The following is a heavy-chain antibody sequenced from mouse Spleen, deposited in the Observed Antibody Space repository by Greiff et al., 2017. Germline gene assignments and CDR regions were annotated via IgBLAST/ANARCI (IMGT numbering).Heavy chain of an antibody. CDR3: ARVQLGLRSDAMDY. D-gene: IGHD3-1*01. CDR1: GFSLTSYG. J-gene: IGHJ4*01. V-gene: IGHV2-6*01. CDR2: IWGGGST. Sequence: QVQLQQSGPGLVAPSQSLSITCTVSGFSLTSYGVDWVRQSPGKGLEWLGVIWGGGSTNYNSALKSRLSISKDNSKSQVFLKMNSLQTDDTAMYYCARVQLGLRSDAMDYWGQGTSVTVSS.